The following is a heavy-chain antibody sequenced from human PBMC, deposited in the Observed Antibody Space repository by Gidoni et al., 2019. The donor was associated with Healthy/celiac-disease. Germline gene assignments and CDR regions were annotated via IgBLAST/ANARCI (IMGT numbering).Heavy chain of an antibody. D-gene: IGHD5-12*01. CDR3: ARDSEMATNPLIRGAFDI. V-gene: IGHV1-46*01. J-gene: IGHJ3*02. CDR1: AATFTSYY. CDR2: IHPSGGST. Sequence: QVQLVQSGAEVKKPGASVKVSCKASAATFTSYYMHWVRQAHGHGLEWRGIIHPSGGSTSYAQKFQGRVTMTRDTSTSTVYMELSSLRSEDTAVYYCARDSEMATNPLIRGAFDIWGQGTMVTVSS.